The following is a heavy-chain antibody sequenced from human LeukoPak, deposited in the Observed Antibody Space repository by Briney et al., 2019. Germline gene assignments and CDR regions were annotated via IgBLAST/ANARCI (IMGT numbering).Heavy chain of an antibody. CDR3: ARDLTMAPRLNFDY. D-gene: IGHD3-10*01. CDR1: GFTLSSYS. CDR2: ISSSSSYI. J-gene: IGHJ4*02. Sequence: GGSLRLSCAASGFTLSSYSMNWVRQAPGKGLEWVSSISSSSSYIYYADSVKGRFTISRDNAKNSLYLQMNSLRAEDTAVYYCARDLTMAPRLNFDYWGQGTLVTVSS. V-gene: IGHV3-21*01.